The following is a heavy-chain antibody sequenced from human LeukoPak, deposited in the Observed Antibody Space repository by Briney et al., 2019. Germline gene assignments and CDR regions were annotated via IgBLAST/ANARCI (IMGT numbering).Heavy chain of an antibody. D-gene: IGHD3-10*01. CDR3: ARAKGSGSYFRYYYGMDV. Sequence: PSETLSLTCTVSGGTISSYYWNWMRQPPGKGLEWMGYIYYSGSSKYNPSLKSRVTISVDTSKNQFSLKLSSVTAADTAVYYCARAKGSGSYFRYYYGMDVWGQGTTVTVSS. V-gene: IGHV4-59*01. J-gene: IGHJ6*02. CDR2: IYYSGSS. CDR1: GGTISSYY.